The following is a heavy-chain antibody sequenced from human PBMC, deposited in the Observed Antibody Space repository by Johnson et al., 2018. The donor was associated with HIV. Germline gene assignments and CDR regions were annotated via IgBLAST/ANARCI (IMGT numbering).Heavy chain of an antibody. D-gene: IGHD3-10*01. CDR3: ARKVRFGPFDI. Sequence: VQLVESGGGLVQPGGSLRLSCAASGFTFSSYDMHWVRQATGKGLEWVSAIGTAGDTYYPGSVKGRFTISRENAKNSLYLQMNSLRAGDTAVYYCARKVRFGPFDIWGQGTMVTVSS. CDR1: GFTFSSYD. J-gene: IGHJ3*02. CDR2: IGTAGDT. V-gene: IGHV3-13*01.